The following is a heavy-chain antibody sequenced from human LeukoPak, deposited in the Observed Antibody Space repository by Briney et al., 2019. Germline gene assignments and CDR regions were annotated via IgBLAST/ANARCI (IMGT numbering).Heavy chain of an antibody. CDR1: GFTFDDYA. CDR2: ISWNSGSI. Sequence: PGGSLRLSCAASGFTFDDYAMHWVRQAPGKGLEWVSGISWNSGSIGYADSVKGRFTISRDNAKNSLYLQMNSLRAEDTAVYYCARAGSSGWYEAGYWGQGTLVTVSS. J-gene: IGHJ4*02. CDR3: ARAGSSGWYEAGY. D-gene: IGHD6-19*01. V-gene: IGHV3-9*01.